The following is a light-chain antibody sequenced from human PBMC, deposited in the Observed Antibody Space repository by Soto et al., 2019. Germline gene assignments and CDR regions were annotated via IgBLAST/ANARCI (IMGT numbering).Light chain of an antibody. CDR1: QSLLHSNGYNY. J-gene: IGKJ2*01. CDR3: MQATQNPPYN. Sequence: DIVMTQSPLSLPFTPGEPASISCRSSQSLLHSNGYNYLVWYLQKPGQSPQLLIYLDSIRASGVPDRFSGSGSGTDFTLKISRVEAEDVGVYSCMQATQNPPYNFGQGTKVEIK. CDR2: LDS. V-gene: IGKV2-28*01.